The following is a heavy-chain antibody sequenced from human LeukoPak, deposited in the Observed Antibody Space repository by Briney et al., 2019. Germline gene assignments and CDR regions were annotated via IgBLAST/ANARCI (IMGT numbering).Heavy chain of an antibody. CDR1: GLTLSDYY. CDR2: ISSSSSYT. J-gene: IGHJ4*02. CDR3: ASGTGLGFDY. V-gene: IGHV3-11*06. Sequence: GGSLRLSCAASGLTLSDYYMSWIRQAPGKGLEWVSYISSSSSYTNYADSVKGRFTISRDNAKNSLYLQMNSLRAEDTAVYYCASGTGLGFDYWGQGTLVTVSS. D-gene: IGHD1-26*01.